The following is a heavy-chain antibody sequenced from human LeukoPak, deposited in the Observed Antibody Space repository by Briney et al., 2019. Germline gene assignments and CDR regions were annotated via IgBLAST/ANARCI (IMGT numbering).Heavy chain of an antibody. CDR1: GYTLTELS. Sequence: ASVKVSCKVSGYTLTELSIHWVRQAPGKGLEWMGGFDPEDGETIYAQKFQGRVTMTEDTSTDTAYMELSSLRSEDTAVYYCATGRQNYYDSNGYYHSRGFDPWGQGTLVTVSS. CDR2: FDPEDGET. J-gene: IGHJ5*02. CDR3: ATGRQNYYDSNGYYHSRGFDP. D-gene: IGHD3-22*01. V-gene: IGHV1-24*01.